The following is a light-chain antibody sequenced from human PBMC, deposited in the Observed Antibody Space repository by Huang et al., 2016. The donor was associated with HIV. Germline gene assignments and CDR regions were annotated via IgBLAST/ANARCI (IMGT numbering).Light chain of an antibody. Sequence: EIVLTQSPGTLSLSPGERATLSCRASQSLSSNYLAGYKQKPGQAPRPRLYGASSSATGIPDRFSGSGSGTDFTLIISRLEPEDFAVYYCQQYGSSVVTFGQGTKVEVK. CDR2: GAS. CDR1: QSLSSNY. CDR3: QQYGSSVVT. J-gene: IGKJ1*01. V-gene: IGKV3-20*01.